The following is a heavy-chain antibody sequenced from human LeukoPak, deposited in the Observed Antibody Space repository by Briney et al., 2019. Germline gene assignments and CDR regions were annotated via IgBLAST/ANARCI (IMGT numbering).Heavy chain of an antibody. CDR2: IYTTGTT. CDR1: GGSITSYY. D-gene: IGHD1-26*01. J-gene: IGHJ4*02. CDR3: ARDVGASNFDS. V-gene: IGHV4-4*07. Sequence: SETLSLTCTVSGGSITSYYWAWLRQPPEKGLEWIGRIYTTGTTNYNPSLKGRVTVSVDTSKNQFFLKLRSVTAADTAVYYCARDVGASNFDSWGQGVQVTVSS.